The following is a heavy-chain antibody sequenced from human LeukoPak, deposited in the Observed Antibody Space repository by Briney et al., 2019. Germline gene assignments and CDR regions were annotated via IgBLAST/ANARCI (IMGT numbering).Heavy chain of an antibody. J-gene: IGHJ6*03. CDR3: ARGRGTIGSNRDFYFYYYMDI. CDR1: NYSISTDYY. V-gene: IGHV4-38-2*02. D-gene: IGHD2-21*01. CDR2: MYHSGST. Sequence: SETLSLTCSVSNYSISTDYYWGWIRQPPGKGLEWIGTMYHSGSTYYNPSLKSRVTISVDTSKNQFSLRLSSVTAADTAVYYCARGRGTIGSNRDFYFYYYMDIWGNGTTVTVSS.